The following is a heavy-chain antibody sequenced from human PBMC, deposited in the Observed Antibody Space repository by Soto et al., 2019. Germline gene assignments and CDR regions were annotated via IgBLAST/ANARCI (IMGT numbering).Heavy chain of an antibody. J-gene: IGHJ4*02. V-gene: IGHV3-23*01. Sequence: EVQLLESGGGLVQPGGSLRLSCAASGFTFRSYAMSWVRQAPGKGLEWVSGISGSSGSTYYADSVKGRFTISRDNSKNTLFLQMNSLRAEDTAMYYWAKDRESSTAPRGGCDYWGQGTLVTVSS. CDR2: ISGSSGST. CDR1: GFTFRSYA. D-gene: IGHD6-6*01. CDR3: AKDRESSTAPRGGCDY.